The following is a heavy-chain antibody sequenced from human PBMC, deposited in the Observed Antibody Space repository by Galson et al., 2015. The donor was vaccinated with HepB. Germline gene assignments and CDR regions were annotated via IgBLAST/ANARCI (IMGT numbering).Heavy chain of an antibody. J-gene: IGHJ4*02. CDR2: IDPSDSYT. Sequence: QSGAEVKKPGESLRISCKGSGYSFTSYWISWVRQMPGKGLEWMGRIDPSDSYTNYSPSFQGHVTISADKSISTAYLRWSSLKASDTAMYYCARQDYYDSSGFTGNYFDYWGQGTLVTVSS. V-gene: IGHV5-10-1*01. D-gene: IGHD3-22*01. CDR3: ARQDYYDSSGFTGNYFDY. CDR1: GYSFTSYW.